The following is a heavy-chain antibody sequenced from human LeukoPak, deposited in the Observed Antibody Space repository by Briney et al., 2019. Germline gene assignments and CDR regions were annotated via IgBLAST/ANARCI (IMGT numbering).Heavy chain of an antibody. CDR2: ISSSSSYI. D-gene: IGHD6-19*01. J-gene: IGHJ4*02. Sequence: PGGSLRLSCAASGFTVSTYAMSWVRQAPGKGLEWVSSISSSSSYIYYADSVKGRFTISRDNAKNSLYLQMNSLRAEDTAVYYCARWGSGWEYYFDYWGQGTLVTVSS. CDR1: GFTVSTYA. V-gene: IGHV3-21*01. CDR3: ARWGSGWEYYFDY.